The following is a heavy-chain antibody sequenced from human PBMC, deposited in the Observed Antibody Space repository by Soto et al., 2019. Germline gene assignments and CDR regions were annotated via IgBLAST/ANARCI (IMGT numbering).Heavy chain of an antibody. CDR2: IYYSGST. D-gene: IGHD5-18*01. CDR1: GGSISSYY. Sequence: QVQLQESGPGLVKPSETLSLTCTVSGGSISSYYWSWIRQPPGKGLEWIGYIYYSGSTNYNPSLKSRVTISVDTSKNQFSLKLSSVTAADTAVYYCARGSGYSYGSYYFDYWGQGTLVTVSS. V-gene: IGHV4-59*01. CDR3: ARGSGYSYGSYYFDY. J-gene: IGHJ4*02.